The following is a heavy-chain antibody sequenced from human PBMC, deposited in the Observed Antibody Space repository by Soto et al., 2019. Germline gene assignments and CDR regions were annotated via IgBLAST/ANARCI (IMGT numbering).Heavy chain of an antibody. CDR2: FSAGGRA. V-gene: IGHV3-23*01. Sequence: EVQLLESGGALVRPGGSLRLSCAASGFSFNNYALSWVRQAPGKGLEWVSTFSAGGRAYYAASMQGRFTFARDSSQDTVHLQISDLRPEDTAVYYCAKESLPEHYGDTLFDYWGQGPRVTVSS. J-gene: IGHJ4*02. D-gene: IGHD4-17*01. CDR3: AKESLPEHYGDTLFDY. CDR1: GFSFNNYA.